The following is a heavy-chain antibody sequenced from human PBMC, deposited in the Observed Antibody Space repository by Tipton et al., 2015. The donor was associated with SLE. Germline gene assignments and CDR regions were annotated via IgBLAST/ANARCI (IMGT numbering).Heavy chain of an antibody. CDR1: GGSISSGGYY. CDR3: ARGGFRWSDAFDF. CDR2: VQYSGST. J-gene: IGHJ3*01. D-gene: IGHD4-23*01. Sequence: GLVKPSQTLSLICTVSGGSISSGGYYWSWIRQHPGKGLEWIGYVQYSGSTYYNPSLKSRLSMSVDTSKNQFSLTVNSVTAADTAVYYCARGGFRWSDAFDFWGQGTVVTVSS. V-gene: IGHV4-31*03.